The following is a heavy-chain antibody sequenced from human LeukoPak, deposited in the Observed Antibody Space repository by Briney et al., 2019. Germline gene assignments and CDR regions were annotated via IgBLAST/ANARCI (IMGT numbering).Heavy chain of an antibody. CDR3: ASSSGWYDKVDY. D-gene: IGHD6-19*01. CDR1: GGSISSSTYY. CDR2: IYYSGSP. J-gene: IGHJ4*02. V-gene: IGHV4-39*01. Sequence: KPSETLSLTCNVSGGSISSSTYYWRWIRQPPGKGLRWSGSIYYSGSPYYNQSRKRRATISVDTYKNQLSLNLTSVADADTAVFYCASSSGWYDKVDYWGQGTLVTVSS.